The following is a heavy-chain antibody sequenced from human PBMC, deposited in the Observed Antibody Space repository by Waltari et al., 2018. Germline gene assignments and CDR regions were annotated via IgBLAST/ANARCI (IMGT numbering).Heavy chain of an antibody. J-gene: IGHJ3*01. D-gene: IGHD1-26*01. Sequence: QVHLVQSGAEVRKPGSSVKGSCEASGGSFGTYAIAWVRQAPGQGLEWMAGIIPIYGTPNYAQKFQGRVNVAADELTRTAYMELSSLRSDDTAIYYCAKRIVGGPFDVWGQGTMVTVSS. CDR3: AKRIVGGPFDV. V-gene: IGHV1-69*12. CDR1: GGSFGTYA. CDR2: IIPIYGTP.